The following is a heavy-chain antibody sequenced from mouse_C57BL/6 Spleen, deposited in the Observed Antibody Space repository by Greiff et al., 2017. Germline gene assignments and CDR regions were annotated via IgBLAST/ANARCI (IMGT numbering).Heavy chain of an antibody. CDR3: VRQNYAMDY. J-gene: IGHJ4*01. V-gene: IGHV10-1*01. Sequence: DVKLVESGGGLVQPKGSLKLSCAASGFSFNTYAMNWVRQAPGKGLEWVARIRSKSNNYATYYADSVKDRITISRDDSESMLYLQMNNLKTEDTAMYYCVRQNYAMDYWGQGTTVTVSS. CDR1: GFSFNTYA. CDR2: IRSKSNNYAT.